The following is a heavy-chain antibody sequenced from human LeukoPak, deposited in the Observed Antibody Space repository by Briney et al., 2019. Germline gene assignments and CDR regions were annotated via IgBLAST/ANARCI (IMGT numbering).Heavy chain of an antibody. V-gene: IGHV1-18*04. CDR2: ISAYNGNT. D-gene: IGHD1-26*01. CDR1: GYTFTGYY. CDR3: ARDRGGSYYLWATTFFDY. J-gene: IGHJ4*02. Sequence: ASVKVSCKASGYTFTGYYMHRVRQAPGQGLEWMGWISAYNGNTNYAQKLQGRVTMTTDTSTSTAYMELRSLRSDDTAVYYCARDRGGSYYLWATTFFDYWGQGTLVTVSS.